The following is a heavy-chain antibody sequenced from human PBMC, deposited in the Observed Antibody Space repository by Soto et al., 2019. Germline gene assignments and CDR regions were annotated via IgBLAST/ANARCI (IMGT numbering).Heavy chain of an antibody. D-gene: IGHD3-22*01. V-gene: IGHV1-69*12. CDR3: ARDGYYYGSSGYYYYFDY. CDR1: GGTFSSYA. CDR2: IIPIFGTA. Sequence: QVQLVQSGAEVKKPGSSVKVSCKASGGTFSSYAISWVRQAPGQGLEWMGGIIPIFGTANYAQKFQGRVTITADEATSTAYMELSSLRSEDTAVYYCARDGYYYGSSGYYYYFDYCGQGTLVTVSS. J-gene: IGHJ4*02.